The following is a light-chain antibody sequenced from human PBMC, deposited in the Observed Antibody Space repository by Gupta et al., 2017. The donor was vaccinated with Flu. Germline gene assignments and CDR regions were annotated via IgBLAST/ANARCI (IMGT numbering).Light chain of an antibody. CDR2: DAS. Sequence: DIQVTQSPSSLSAAVGDRVTITCRASQYISTYLNWYQHKPGKAPNVLIYDASSVPSAVPSRFTGSGSGTDFTLTINSLQPEDSATYYCQQTVNTPHAFGQGTXLEI. CDR3: QQTVNTPHA. V-gene: IGKV1-39*01. CDR1: QYISTY. J-gene: IGKJ2*01.